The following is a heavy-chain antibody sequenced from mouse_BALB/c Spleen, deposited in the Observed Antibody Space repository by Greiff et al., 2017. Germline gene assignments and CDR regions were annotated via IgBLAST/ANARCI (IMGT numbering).Heavy chain of an antibody. V-gene: IGHV5-9-4*01. Sequence: EVQLVESGGGLVKPGGSLKLSCAASGFTFSSYAMSWVRQSPEKRLEWVAEISSGGSYTYYPDTVTGRFTISRDNAKNTLYLEMSSLRSEDTAMYYCARAHFDYWGQGTTLTVSS. CDR1: GFTFSSYA. CDR3: ARAHFDY. J-gene: IGHJ2*01. CDR2: ISSGGSYT.